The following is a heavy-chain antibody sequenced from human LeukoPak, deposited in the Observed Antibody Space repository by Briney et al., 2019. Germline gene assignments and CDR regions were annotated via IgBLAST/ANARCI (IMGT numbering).Heavy chain of an antibody. D-gene: IGHD3-16*01. CDR2: ISRSASSM. J-gene: IGHJ4*02. CDR3: ARDPEGFGATYFDY. V-gene: IGHV3-21*01. CDR1: GFTFDDYA. Sequence: GGSLRLSCAASGFTFDDYAMHWVRQAPGKGLEWVSSISRSASSMYYADSVKGRFTISRDNAKNSFYLQMNSLRAEDTAVFYCARDPEGFGATYFDYWGQGTLVTVSS.